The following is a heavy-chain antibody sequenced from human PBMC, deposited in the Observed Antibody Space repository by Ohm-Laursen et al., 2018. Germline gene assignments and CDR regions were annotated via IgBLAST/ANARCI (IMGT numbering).Heavy chain of an antibody. V-gene: IGHV4-59*01. CDR3: ARGGRVVEWSYGEFFFDS. CDR2: IYSSGNT. J-gene: IGHJ4*02. CDR1: GGSISNYY. Sequence: PGTLSLTCTVSGGSISNYYWSWIRQPPGKGLQWLGYIYSSGNTNYDPSLQNRFTMSVDTSKNQFSLTVTSVTAADTAIYFCARGGRVVEWSYGEFFFDSWGQGSRVTVSS. D-gene: IGHD3-3*01.